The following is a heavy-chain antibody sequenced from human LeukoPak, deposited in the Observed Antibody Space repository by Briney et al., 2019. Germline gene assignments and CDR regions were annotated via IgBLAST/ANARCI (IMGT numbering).Heavy chain of an antibody. D-gene: IGHD6-13*01. CDR2: ITGSGGST. Sequence: PGGSVRLLCSASGFTFSSYVMIWVRQAPGKGGEGVSIITGSGGSTYYADSMKSRFTISTDNSKTTLYLQMNSLRAEDTAVYYCAKGSTLGYWGQGTLVTVSS. CDR3: AKGSTLGY. V-gene: IGHV3-23*01. CDR1: GFTFSSYV. J-gene: IGHJ4*02.